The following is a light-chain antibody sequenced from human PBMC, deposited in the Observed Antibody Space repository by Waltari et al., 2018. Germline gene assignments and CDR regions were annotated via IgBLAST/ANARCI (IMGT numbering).Light chain of an antibody. Sequence: VIWMTQSPSLLSASPGDRVTITCRSSQGISTYLAWYQQKPGRAPDLRIYGASILHSGVPSRFSGSGSGTDFTLTISSLQSEDVATYYCQHYYNFPWTFGQGTKVEIK. J-gene: IGKJ1*01. V-gene: IGKV1D-8*03. CDR2: GAS. CDR3: QHYYNFPWT. CDR1: QGISTY.